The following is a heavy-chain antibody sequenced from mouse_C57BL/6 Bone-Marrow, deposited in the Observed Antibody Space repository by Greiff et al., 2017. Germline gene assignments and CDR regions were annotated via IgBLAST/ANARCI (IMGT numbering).Heavy chain of an antibody. CDR3: ASPAWFAY. CDR2: INPNNGGT. V-gene: IGHV1-26*01. J-gene: IGHJ3*01. Sequence: VQLQQSGPELVKPGASVKISCKASGYTFTDYYMNWVKQSHGKSLEWIGDINPNNGGTSYNQKFKGKATLTVDKSSSTAYMELRSLTSEGSAVYYCASPAWFAYWGQGTLVTVSA. CDR1: GYTFTDYY.